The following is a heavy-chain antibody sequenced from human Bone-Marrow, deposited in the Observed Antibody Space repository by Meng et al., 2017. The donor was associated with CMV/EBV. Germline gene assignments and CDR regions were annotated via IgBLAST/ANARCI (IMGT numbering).Heavy chain of an antibody. J-gene: IGHJ6*02. CDR3: ARARVYRDTIFGVVIIGETYYYGMDV. V-gene: IGHV3-21*01. Sequence: GGSLRLSCAASGFTFSSYSMNWVRQAPGKGLEWVSSISSSSSYIYYADSVKGRFTISRDNAKNSLYLQMNSLRAEDTAVYYCARARVYRDTIFGVVIIGETYYYGMDVWGQGTTVTVSS. CDR1: GFTFSSYS. CDR2: ISSSSSYI. D-gene: IGHD3-3*01.